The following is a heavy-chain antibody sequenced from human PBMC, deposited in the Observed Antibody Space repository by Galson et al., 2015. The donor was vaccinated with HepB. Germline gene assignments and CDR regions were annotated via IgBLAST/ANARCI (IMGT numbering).Heavy chain of an antibody. J-gene: IGHJ4*02. CDR1: GFTFGDYA. V-gene: IGHV3-49*04. CDR2: IRSKAYGGTT. Sequence: SLRLSCAASGFTFGDYAMSWVRQAPGKGLEWVGFIRSKAYGGTTEYAASVKGRFTISRDDSKSIAYLQMNSLKTEDTAVYYCTRKWVAFDYWGQGTLVTVSS. CDR3: TRKWVAFDY. D-gene: IGHD2-15*01.